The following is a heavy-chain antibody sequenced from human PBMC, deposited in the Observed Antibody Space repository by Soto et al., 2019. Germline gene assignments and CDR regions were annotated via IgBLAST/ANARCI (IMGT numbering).Heavy chain of an antibody. CDR3: ARDGEMYSSGWYYFDY. CDR2: IYYSGST. Sequence: SDTLSLTCTVSGGSISSYYWSWIRQPPGKGLEWIGYIYYSGSTNYNPSLKSRVTISVDTSKNQFSLKLSSVTAADTAVYYCARDGEMYSSGWYYFDYWGQGTLVTVSS. J-gene: IGHJ4*02. D-gene: IGHD6-19*01. V-gene: IGHV4-59*01. CDR1: GGSISSYY.